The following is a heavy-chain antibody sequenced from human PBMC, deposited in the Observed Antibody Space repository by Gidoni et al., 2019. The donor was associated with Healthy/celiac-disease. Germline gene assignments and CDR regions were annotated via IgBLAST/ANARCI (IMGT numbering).Heavy chain of an antibody. CDR3: ARIGLTGLSPVDY. Sequence: QVQLVPSGAEVKKPGASVTVSCKASGSTFTSYAMHWVRQAPGQRLEWMGWINAGNGNTKYSQKFQGRVTITRDTSASTAYMELSSLRSEDTAVYYCARIGLTGLSPVDYWGQGTLVTVSS. CDR2: INAGNGNT. CDR1: GSTFTSYA. V-gene: IGHV1-3*01. D-gene: IGHD3-9*01. J-gene: IGHJ4*02.